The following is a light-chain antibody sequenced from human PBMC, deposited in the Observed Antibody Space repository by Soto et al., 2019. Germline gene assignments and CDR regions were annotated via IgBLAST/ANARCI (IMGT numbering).Light chain of an antibody. Sequence: QSVLTQPRSVSGSPGQSITISCSGTIRDIGGYNFISWYQQHPGTAPKIIIYDVSKRPSGVTDRFSGSTSGNTASLTISGLQSEDDAFYCCCSSAGSNTLVFGGGTQLTVL. CDR3: CSSAGSNTLV. J-gene: IGLJ2*01. CDR1: IRDIGGYNF. CDR2: DVS. V-gene: IGLV2-11*01.